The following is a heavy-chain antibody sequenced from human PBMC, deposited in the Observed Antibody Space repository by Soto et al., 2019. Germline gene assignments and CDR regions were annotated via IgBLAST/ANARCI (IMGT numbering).Heavy chain of an antibody. CDR2: IIPIFGTA. J-gene: IGHJ6*02. Sequence: QVQLVQSGAEVKKPGSSVKVSCKASGGTFSSYAISWVRQAPGPGLEWMGGIIPIFGTAKYAQKFQGRVTITADESTSAAEMELRSLRSEDTGVYYCGIKYGSGGPVGNYYYYYGMDVWGQGTTVTVSS. V-gene: IGHV1-69*01. CDR1: GGTFSSYA. D-gene: IGHD3-10*01. CDR3: GIKYGSGGPVGNYYYYYGMDV.